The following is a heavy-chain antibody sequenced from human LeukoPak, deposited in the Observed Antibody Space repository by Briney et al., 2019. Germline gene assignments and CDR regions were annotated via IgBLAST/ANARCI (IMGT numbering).Heavy chain of an antibody. J-gene: IGHJ3*02. V-gene: IGHV4-59*01. CDR2: IYYSGST. Sequence: SETLSLTCTVSGGSISNYYWSWIRQPPGKGLEWIGYIYYSGSTNYNPSLKSRVTTSVDTSKNQFSLKLSSVTAADTAVYYCARNVADIVVVPTAMEGAFDIWGQGTMVIVSS. CDR1: GGSISNYY. CDR3: ARNVADIVVVPTAMEGAFDI. D-gene: IGHD2-2*01.